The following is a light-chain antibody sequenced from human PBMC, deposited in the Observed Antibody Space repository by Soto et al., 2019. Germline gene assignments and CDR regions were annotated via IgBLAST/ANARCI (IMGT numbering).Light chain of an antibody. CDR3: QQYNDWPPYT. Sequence: EIVMTQSPATLSVSPGERATLSCRASQSVSNKLAWYKQKPGQAPRLLIYGASTRATGVPARFSGSGSGAEFTLTISSLQSEDFAVYYCQQYNDWPPYTFGQGTKVDIK. CDR1: QSVSNK. CDR2: GAS. J-gene: IGKJ2*01. V-gene: IGKV3-15*01.